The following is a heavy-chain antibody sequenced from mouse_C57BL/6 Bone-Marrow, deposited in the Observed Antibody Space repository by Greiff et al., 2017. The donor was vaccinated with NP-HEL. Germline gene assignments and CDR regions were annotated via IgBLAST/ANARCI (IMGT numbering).Heavy chain of an antibody. CDR3: ARHGTAQATWVYYFDY. Sequence: VKLVESGAELVKPGASVKLSCKASGYTFTEYTIHWVKQRSGQGLEWIGWFYPGSGSIKYNEKFKDKATLTADKSSSTVYMELSRLTSEDSAVYFCARHGTAQATWVYYFDYWGQGTTLTVSS. CDR1: GYTFTEYT. CDR2: FYPGSGSI. J-gene: IGHJ2*01. D-gene: IGHD3-2*02. V-gene: IGHV1-62-2*01.